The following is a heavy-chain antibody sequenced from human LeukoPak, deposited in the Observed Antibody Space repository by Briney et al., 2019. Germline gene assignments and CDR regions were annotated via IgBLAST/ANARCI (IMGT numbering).Heavy chain of an antibody. V-gene: IGHV3-30*18. CDR2: ISYDGSNK. CDR3: AKDDTLPGIAAAGTEYFQH. CDR1: GFTFSSYG. J-gene: IGHJ1*01. Sequence: GGSLRLSCAASGFTFSSYGMHWVRQAPGKGLEWVAVISYDGSNKYYADSVKGRFTISRDNSKNTLYLQMNSLRAEDTAVYYCAKDDTLPGIAAAGTEYFQHWGQGTLVTVSS. D-gene: IGHD6-13*01.